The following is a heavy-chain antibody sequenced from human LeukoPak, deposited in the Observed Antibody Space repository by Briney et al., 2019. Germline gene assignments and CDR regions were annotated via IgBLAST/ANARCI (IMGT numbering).Heavy chain of an antibody. CDR1: GYTFTGYY. J-gene: IGHJ4*02. Sequence: ASVKVSCKASGYTFTGYYMHWVRQAPGQGLEWMGWINPNSGGTNYAQKFQGRVTMTRDTSISTAYMELSRLRSDDTAVYYCARAYSTMVRGVMAYWGQGTLVIVSS. CDR2: INPNSGGT. V-gene: IGHV1-2*02. D-gene: IGHD3-10*01. CDR3: ARAYSTMVRGVMAY.